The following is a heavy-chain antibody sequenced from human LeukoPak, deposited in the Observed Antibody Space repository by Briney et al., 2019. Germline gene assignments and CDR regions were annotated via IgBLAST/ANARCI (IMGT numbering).Heavy chain of an antibody. CDR2: INAGNGNT. Sequence: GASVKASCKASGYTFTGYAMHWVRQAPGQRLEWMGWINAGNGNTKYSQKFQGRVTITRDTSASTAYMELSSLRSEDTAVYYCARVRAGYFDPYYFDYWGQGTLVTVSS. J-gene: IGHJ4*02. V-gene: IGHV1-3*01. CDR3: ARVRAGYFDPYYFDY. D-gene: IGHD3-9*01. CDR1: GYTFTGYA.